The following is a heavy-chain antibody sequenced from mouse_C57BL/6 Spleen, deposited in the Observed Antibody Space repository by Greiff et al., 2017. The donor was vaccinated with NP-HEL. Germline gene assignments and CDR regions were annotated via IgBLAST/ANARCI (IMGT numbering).Heavy chain of an antibody. CDR3: ARPTTVVAHYFDY. D-gene: IGHD1-1*01. J-gene: IGHJ2*01. V-gene: IGHV1-82*01. CDR1: GYAFSSSW. CDR2: IYPGDGDT. Sequence: VQLQQSGPELVKPGASVKISCKASGYAFSSSWMNWVKQRPGKGLEWIGRIYPGDGDTNYNGKFKGKATLTADKSSSTAYMQLSSLTSEDSAVYFCARPTTVVAHYFDYWGQGTTLTVSS.